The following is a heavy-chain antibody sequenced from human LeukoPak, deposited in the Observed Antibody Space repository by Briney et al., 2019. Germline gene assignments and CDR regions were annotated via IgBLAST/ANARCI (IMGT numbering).Heavy chain of an antibody. D-gene: IGHD2-2*01. J-gene: IGHJ4*02. V-gene: IGHV1-69*06. CDR2: IIPIFGTA. CDR1: GGTFSSYA. CDR3: ARDRNPGYCGSTSCSLRFDY. Sequence: ASVKVSCKASGGTFSSYAISWVRQAPGQGLEWMGGIIPIFGTANYAQKFQGRVTITADKSTSTAYMELSSLRSEDTAVYYCARDRNPGYCGSTSCSLRFDYWGQGTLVTVSS.